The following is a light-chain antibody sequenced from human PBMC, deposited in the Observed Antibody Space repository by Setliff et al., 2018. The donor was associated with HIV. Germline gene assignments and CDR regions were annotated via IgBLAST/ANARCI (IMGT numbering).Light chain of an antibody. J-gene: IGLJ1*01. CDR3: SSYAITNTLP. CDR2: EVR. V-gene: IGLV2-14*01. Sequence: ALTQPASVSGSPGQSITISCTGTSSDVGGYNYVSWYQQHPGKAPKLIIYEVRNRPSGVSNRFSGSKSGNAASLTISGLQAEDEGDYYCSSYAITNTLPFGTGTKGTVL. CDR1: SSDVGGYNY.